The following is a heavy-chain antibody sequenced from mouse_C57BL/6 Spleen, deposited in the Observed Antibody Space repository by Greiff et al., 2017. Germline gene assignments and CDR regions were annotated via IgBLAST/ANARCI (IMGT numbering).Heavy chain of an antibody. Sequence: EVKLVESGGGLVKPGGSLKLSCAASGFTFSSYAMSWVRQTPEKRLEWVATISDGGSYTYYPDNVKGRFTISRDNAKNNLYLQMSHLKSEDTAMYYCARDGGYGSSYWYFDVWGTGTTVTVSS. V-gene: IGHV5-4*01. CDR2: ISDGGSYT. D-gene: IGHD1-1*01. CDR1: GFTFSSYA. J-gene: IGHJ1*03. CDR3: ARDGGYGSSYWYFDV.